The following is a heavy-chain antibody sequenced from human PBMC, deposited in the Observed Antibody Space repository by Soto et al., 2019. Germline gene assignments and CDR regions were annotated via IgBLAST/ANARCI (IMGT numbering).Heavy chain of an antibody. CDR2: IYYSGST. CDR1: GGSISSYY. CDR3: ARQDSSGWYFDY. Sequence: SETLSLTCTVSGGSISSYYWSWIRQPPGKGLEWIGYIYYSGSTNYNPSLKSRVTISVATSKNQFSLKLSSVTAADTAVYYCARQDSSGWYFDYWGQGTLVTVSS. D-gene: IGHD6-19*01. V-gene: IGHV4-59*08. J-gene: IGHJ4*02.